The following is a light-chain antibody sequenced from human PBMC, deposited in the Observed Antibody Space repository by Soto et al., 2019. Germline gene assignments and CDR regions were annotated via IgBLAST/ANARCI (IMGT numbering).Light chain of an antibody. V-gene: IGKV1-33*01. Sequence: DIQMTQSPSSLSASVGDRVTITCQASQDISNYLKWYQQKPGKAPKLLIYDASNLETGVPSRFSGSGSGTDFTFTIRSLQPEDIATYYCQQYDRGFTFGPGTKVDIK. CDR2: DAS. CDR3: QQYDRGFT. J-gene: IGKJ3*01. CDR1: QDISNY.